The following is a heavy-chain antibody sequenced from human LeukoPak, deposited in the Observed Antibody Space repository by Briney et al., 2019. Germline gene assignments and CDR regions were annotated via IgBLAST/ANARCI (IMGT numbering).Heavy chain of an antibody. CDR3: ATDRGWRTSGYYLYYFEY. CDR1: GFIFTCYF. V-gene: IGHV3-7*01. CDR2: IKHDGSEK. Sequence: GSLRLSCAASGFIFTCYFMSWVRQAPGKGLEWVASIKHDGSEKYYVDSVRGRFTISRDNTKNLLYLQMSSLRAEDTAVYYCATDRGWRTSGYYLYYFEYWGQGTLVTFSS. D-gene: IGHD3-3*01. J-gene: IGHJ4*02.